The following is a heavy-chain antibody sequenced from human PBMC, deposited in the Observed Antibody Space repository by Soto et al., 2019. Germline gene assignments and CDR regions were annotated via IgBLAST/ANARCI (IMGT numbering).Heavy chain of an antibody. CDR1: GGSISSSSSY. V-gene: IGHV4-39*01. J-gene: IGHJ6*02. CDR2: IYYSGST. D-gene: IGHD1-26*01. CDR3: ARHPILYSGSFRKSAYGMDV. Sequence: QLQLPESGPGLVKPSETLSLTCTVSGGSISSSSSYWGWIRQPPGTGLEWIGRIYYSGSTYYNPSLKIRVTISVDTSNNQFSLKLSSVPAAVTAVYYCARHPILYSGSFRKSAYGMDVWGQGTTVTVSS.